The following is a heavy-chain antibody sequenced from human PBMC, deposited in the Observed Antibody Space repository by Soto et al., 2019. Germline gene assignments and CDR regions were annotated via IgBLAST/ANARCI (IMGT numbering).Heavy chain of an antibody. J-gene: IGHJ4*01. CDR2: IKRNIDGGTA. CDR1: GFTFSNVL. Sequence: GGSLRLSCEGSGFTFSNVLFSWVRQAPGKGLEWVGRIKRNIDGGTADFAAPVKDRFTISRVDSENTLYLHMNSLKTEDTALYFCSTVGAPAYWGKGTLVTVPS. V-gene: IGHV3-15*01. D-gene: IGHD1-26*01. CDR3: STVGAPAY.